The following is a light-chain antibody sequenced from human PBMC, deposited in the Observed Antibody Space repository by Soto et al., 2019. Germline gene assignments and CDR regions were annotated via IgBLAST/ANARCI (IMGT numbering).Light chain of an antibody. CDR2: EVS. Sequence: DIAMAQTPLSLSVTPGQPASISCKSSQSLLHSDGKTFLYWYLQKPGQPPKPLIYEVSNRFSGVRDKFSGSGSVTDFTLKISRVEAEDVGVYYCMQSIYLPYTLGQGTKLEIK. CDR3: MQSIYLPYT. CDR1: QSLLHSDGKTF. J-gene: IGKJ2*01. V-gene: IGKV2D-29*01.